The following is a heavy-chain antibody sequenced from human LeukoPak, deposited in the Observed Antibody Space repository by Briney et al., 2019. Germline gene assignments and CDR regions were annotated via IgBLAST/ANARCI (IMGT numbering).Heavy chain of an antibody. D-gene: IGHD3-10*01. CDR3: ARAFGGEGAGSL. J-gene: IGHJ4*02. CDR1: GDSISTYY. V-gene: IGHV4-59*01. CDR2: IYYRVTS. Sequence: SETLSLTCTVSGDSISTYYWSWIRQPPGKGLEWIGYIYYRVTSDYNPSLKSRVTMSVDMSTRQISLKLSSMTAADTAVYYCARAFGGEGAGSLWGPGTLVTVSS.